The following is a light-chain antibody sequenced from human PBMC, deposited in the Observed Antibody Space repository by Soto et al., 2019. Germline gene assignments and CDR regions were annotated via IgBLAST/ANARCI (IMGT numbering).Light chain of an antibody. J-gene: IGKJ2*01. CDR1: QSVSNN. CDR2: GAS. V-gene: IGKV3-15*01. CDR3: HQYNSWPPGT. Sequence: EILLTQSPATLSVSPGERATLSCGASQSVSNNLAWYQQKPGQAPRLLIHGASTRATGIPARFSGSGSGTEFALTISSLQSEDFALYYCHQYNSWPPGTFGQGTKVDIK.